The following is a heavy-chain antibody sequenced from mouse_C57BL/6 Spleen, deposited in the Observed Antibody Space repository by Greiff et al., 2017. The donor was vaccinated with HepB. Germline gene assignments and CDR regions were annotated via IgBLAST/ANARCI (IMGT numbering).Heavy chain of an antibody. J-gene: IGHJ4*01. CDR3: ARPGRGVYYYAMDY. V-gene: IGHV5-12*01. CDR2: ISNGGGST. CDR1: GFTFSDYY. Sequence: EVMLVESGGGLVQPGGSLKLSCAASGFTFSDYYMYWVRQTPEKRLEWVAYISNGGGSTYYPDTVKGRFTISRDNAKNTLYLQMSRLKSEDTAMYYCARPGRGVYYYAMDYGGQGTSVTVSS.